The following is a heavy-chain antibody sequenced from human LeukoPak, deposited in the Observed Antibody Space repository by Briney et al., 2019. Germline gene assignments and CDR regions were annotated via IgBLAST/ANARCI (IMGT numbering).Heavy chain of an antibody. CDR2: IYYTGSI. CDR3: ASGEYDFWSGRNKGLLY. D-gene: IGHD3-3*01. J-gene: IGHJ4*02. Sequence: SETLSLTCTVSGASISSSSCYWGWIRQPPGKGLEWIGNIYYTGSIYYNPSLKRRVTMSVDTSKKQFSLKLSSVIAADTAVYYCASGEYDFWSGRNKGLLYWGQGTLVTVSS. CDR1: GASISSSSCY. V-gene: IGHV4-39*01.